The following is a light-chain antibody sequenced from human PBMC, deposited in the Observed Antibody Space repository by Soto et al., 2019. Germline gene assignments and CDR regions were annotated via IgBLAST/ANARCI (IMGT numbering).Light chain of an antibody. CDR3: CSYAGSSTPYVV. CDR2: EGS. V-gene: IGLV2-23*01. CDR1: SSDVGSYNL. J-gene: IGLJ2*01. Sequence: QSALTQPASVSGSPGQSITISCTGTSSDVGSYNLVSWYQQHPGKAPKLMIYEGSKRPSGVSNRFSGSKSGNTASLTISGLQAEDAADYYCCSYAGSSTPYVVFGGGTKVTFL.